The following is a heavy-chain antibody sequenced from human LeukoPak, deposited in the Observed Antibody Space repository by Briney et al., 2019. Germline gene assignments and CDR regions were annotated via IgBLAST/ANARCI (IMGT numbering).Heavy chain of an antibody. CDR2: INPNSGDT. CDR3: ARDRGPAHSGWHGPPSNWFDP. J-gene: IGHJ5*02. D-gene: IGHD6-19*01. V-gene: IGHV1-2*02. Sequence: ASVKVSCKASGYTFTGYHIHWVRQAPGQGLEWMGWINPNSGDTNYAQKFQGRVTMTRDTSISTAYMELNTLRSDDTAVYYCARDRGPAHSGWHGPPSNWFDPWGQGTLVTVSS. CDR1: GYTFTGYH.